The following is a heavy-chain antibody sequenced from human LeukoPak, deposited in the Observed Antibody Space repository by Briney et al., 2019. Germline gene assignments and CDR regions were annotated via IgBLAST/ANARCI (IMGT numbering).Heavy chain of an antibody. CDR1: GFSFGSHW. Sequence: GGSLRLSCAASGFSFGSHWMTWVRLAPGKGREWVANIKQGGSQKYYVDSVKGRFTISRDDAKSTLFLQMNNVRAEDPALYYSARGTNFGDYVAFLDSWGQGTLVTAYS. CDR2: IKQGGSQK. J-gene: IGHJ4*02. V-gene: IGHV3-7*01. D-gene: IGHD4-17*01. CDR3: ARGTNFGDYVAFLDS.